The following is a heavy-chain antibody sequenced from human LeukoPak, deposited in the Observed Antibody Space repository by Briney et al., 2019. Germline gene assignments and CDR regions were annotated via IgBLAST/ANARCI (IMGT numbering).Heavy chain of an antibody. Sequence: SETLSLTCTVSGGSISSYYWSWIRQPPGKGLEWIGYICYSGSTDYNPSLKSRVTISVDTSKNQFSLKLSSVTAADTAVYYCARGGVSGGHFLLDYWGQGTLVTVSS. D-gene: IGHD1-26*01. J-gene: IGHJ4*02. CDR3: ARGGVSGGHFLLDY. V-gene: IGHV4-59*01. CDR2: ICYSGST. CDR1: GGSISSYY.